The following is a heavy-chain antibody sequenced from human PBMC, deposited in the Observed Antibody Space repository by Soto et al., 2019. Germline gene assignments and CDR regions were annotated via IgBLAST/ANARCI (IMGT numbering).Heavy chain of an antibody. D-gene: IGHD5-12*01. V-gene: IGHV1-18*01. CDR3: ARNDVEMATIIWFDP. CDR2: ISAYNGNT. J-gene: IGHJ5*02. CDR1: GYTFTSYG. Sequence: GASVKVSCKASGYTFTSYGISWVRQAPGQGLEWMGWISAYNGNTNYAQKLQGRVTMTTDTSTSTAYMELRSLRSDDTAVYYCARNDVEMATIIWFDPWGQGTLVTVSS.